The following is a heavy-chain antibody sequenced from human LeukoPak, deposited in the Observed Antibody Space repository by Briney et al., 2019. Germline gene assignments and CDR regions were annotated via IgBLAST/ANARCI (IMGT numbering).Heavy chain of an antibody. CDR2: INHSRST. D-gene: IGHD3-10*01. CDR1: GGSFSGYY. J-gene: IGHJ5*02. CDR3: ARDSGTTGEVKFDP. Sequence: PSETLSLTCAVSGGSFSGYYWTWIRQPPGKGLEWIGEINHSRSTNYNPSLKSRVTISLDTSKNQFSLKLSSVTAADTAVYYCARDSGTTGEVKFDPWGQGTLVTVSS. V-gene: IGHV4-34*01.